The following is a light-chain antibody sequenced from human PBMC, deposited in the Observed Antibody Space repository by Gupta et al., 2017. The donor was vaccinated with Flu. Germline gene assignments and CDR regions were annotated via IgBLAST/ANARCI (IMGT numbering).Light chain of an antibody. CDR1: SSDVGGYKY. J-gene: IGLJ3*02. CDR2: EVS. CDR3: SSYTSSSTWV. Sequence: QSALIQPASVSGSPGQSITISCTGTSSDVGGYKYVSWYQQHPGKAPKLMIYEVSNRPSGVSNRFSGSKSGNTASLTISGLQAEDEADYYCSSYTSSSTWVFGGGTKLTVL. V-gene: IGLV2-14*01.